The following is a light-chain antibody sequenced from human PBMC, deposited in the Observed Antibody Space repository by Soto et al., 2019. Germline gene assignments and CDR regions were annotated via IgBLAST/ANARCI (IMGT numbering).Light chain of an antibody. J-gene: IGLJ1*01. Sequence: QSALTQVASVSGSPGQSITLSCTGTSSDVGSYNLVSWYQQHPGKAPKLMIYEVSKRPSGVSNRFSGSKSGNAASLTISGLQDEDEADYYCCSYTGSSTYVFGTGTKLTVL. CDR3: CSYTGSSTYV. V-gene: IGLV2-23*02. CDR1: SSDVGSYNL. CDR2: EVS.